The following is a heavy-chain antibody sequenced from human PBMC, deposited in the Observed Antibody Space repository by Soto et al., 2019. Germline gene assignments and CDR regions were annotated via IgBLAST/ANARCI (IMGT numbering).Heavy chain of an antibody. D-gene: IGHD3-9*01. CDR2: ISAYNGNT. CDR3: AREAFPLYYDILTGYYQGGYFDY. Sequence: QVPLVQSGAEVKKPGASVKVSCKASGYTFTSYGISWVRQAPGQGLEWMGWISAYNGNTNYAPKLQGRVTMTTDTSTSTAYMELRSLRSDDTAVYYCAREAFPLYYDILTGYYQGGYFDYWGQGTLVTVSS. CDR1: GYTFTSYG. J-gene: IGHJ4*02. V-gene: IGHV1-18*01.